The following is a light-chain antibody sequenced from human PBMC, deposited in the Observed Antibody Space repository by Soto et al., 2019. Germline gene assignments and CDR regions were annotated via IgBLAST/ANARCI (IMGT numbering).Light chain of an antibody. CDR3: QQYNNWPLT. Sequence: EIVMTQSPATLSVSPGERATLSCRASHRVSSYLAWYQQKPGQAPRLLIYATSIRANGIPARFSGCGSETEFTLTISSLQSEDFAVYYCQQYNNWPLTFGGGTKVEIK. CDR1: HRVSSY. CDR2: ATS. J-gene: IGKJ4*01. V-gene: IGKV3-15*01.